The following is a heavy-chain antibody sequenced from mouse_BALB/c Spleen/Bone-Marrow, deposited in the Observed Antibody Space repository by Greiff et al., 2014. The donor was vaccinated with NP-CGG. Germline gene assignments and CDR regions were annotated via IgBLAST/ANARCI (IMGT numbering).Heavy chain of an antibody. V-gene: IGHV14-3*02. CDR3: ARYYYGSSYFDY. CDR2: IDPANGNT. CDR1: GFNIKDTY. Sequence: VQLKESGAELVKPGASVKLSCTASGFNIKDTYMHWVKQRPEQGLEWIGRIDPANGNTKYDPKFQGKATITADTSSNTAYLQLSCLTSEDTAVYYCARYYYGSSYFDYWGQGTTLTVSS. D-gene: IGHD1-1*01. J-gene: IGHJ2*01.